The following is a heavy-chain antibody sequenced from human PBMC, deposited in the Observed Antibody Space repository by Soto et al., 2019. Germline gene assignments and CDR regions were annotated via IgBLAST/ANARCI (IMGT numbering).Heavy chain of an antibody. CDR3: ARHRYSSGWYEDNWFDP. CDR1: GGSISSYY. V-gene: IGHV4-59*08. CDR2: IYYSGST. J-gene: IGHJ5*02. Sequence: SETLSLTCTVSGGSISSYYWSWIRQPPGKGLEWIGYIYYSGSTNYNPSLKSRATISVDTSKNQFSLKLSSVTAADTAVYYCARHRYSSGWYEDNWFDPWGQGTLVTVSS. D-gene: IGHD6-19*01.